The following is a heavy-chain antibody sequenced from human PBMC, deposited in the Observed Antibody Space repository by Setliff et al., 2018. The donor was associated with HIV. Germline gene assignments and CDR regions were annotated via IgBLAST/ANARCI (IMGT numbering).Heavy chain of an antibody. J-gene: IGHJ6*03. D-gene: IGHD5-18*01. CDR2: IYWNDDK. CDR3: AHSPRRGYGYASFYYHYYYMDV. Sequence: SGPTLVNPTQTLTLTCSFSGFSLSTSPEGVGWIRQPPGKALEWLALIYWNDDKRYMSSLRSRLTITRDTSRNQVVLTMTNMDPVDTATYYCAHSPRRGYGYASFYYHYYYMDVWGKGTTVTVSS. CDR1: GFSLSTSPEG. V-gene: IGHV2-5*01.